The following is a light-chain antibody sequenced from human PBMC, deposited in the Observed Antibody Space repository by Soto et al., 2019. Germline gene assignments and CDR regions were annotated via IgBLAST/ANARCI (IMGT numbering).Light chain of an antibody. V-gene: IGKV1-9*01. CDR3: QQLNSYPFLT. CDR2: AAS. J-gene: IGKJ4*01. CDR1: QGISSY. Sequence: DIQLTQSPSFLSASVGDRVTITCRASQGISSYLAWYQQKPGKAPKLLIYAASTLQSGVPSRFSGSGSGTEITLAISSLQPEDFATYCCQQLNSYPFLTYGGGTKVEIK.